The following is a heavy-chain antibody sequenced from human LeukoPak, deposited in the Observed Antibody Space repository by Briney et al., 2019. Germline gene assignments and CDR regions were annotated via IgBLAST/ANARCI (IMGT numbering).Heavy chain of an antibody. CDR3: ARPDIGMADLDY. V-gene: IGHV1-2*02. J-gene: IGHJ4*02. CDR1: GYTFTGYY. CDR2: INPKSGGT. D-gene: IGHD6-19*01. Sequence: ASVKVSCKASGYTFTGYYMHWARQAPGQGLEWMGWINPKSGGTNYAQKFQGRVTMTRDTSISTAYMELNRLRSDDTAVYYCARPDIGMADLDYWGQGTLVTVSS.